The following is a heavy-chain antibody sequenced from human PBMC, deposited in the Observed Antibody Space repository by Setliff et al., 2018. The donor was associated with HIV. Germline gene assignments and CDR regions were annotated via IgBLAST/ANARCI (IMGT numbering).Heavy chain of an antibody. J-gene: IGHJ3*02. CDR1: GGSISSGGYY. CDR2: IYYSGST. D-gene: IGHD3-22*01. CDR3: ARHYYDSTEDAFDI. V-gene: IGHV4-61*08. Sequence: KPSETLSLTCTVSGGSISSGGYYWSWIRQPPGKGLEWIGYIYYSGSTNYNPSLKSRVTISVDTSKNQFSLKLSSVTAADTAVYYCARHYYDSTEDAFDIWGQGTMVTVSS.